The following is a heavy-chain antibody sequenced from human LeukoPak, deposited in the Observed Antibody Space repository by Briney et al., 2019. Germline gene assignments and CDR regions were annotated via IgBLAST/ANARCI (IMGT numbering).Heavy chain of an antibody. J-gene: IGHJ4*02. CDR2: ISGSGGST. CDR1: GFTVSSNY. Sequence: GGSLRLSCAASGFTVSSNYMSWVRQAPGKGLEWVSGISGSGGSTYYADSVKGRFTISRDNSKNTLYLQMNSLRAEDTAVYYCAKPYYYGSGSYFNFDYWGQGTLVTVSS. V-gene: IGHV3-23*01. D-gene: IGHD3-10*01. CDR3: AKPYYYGSGSYFNFDY.